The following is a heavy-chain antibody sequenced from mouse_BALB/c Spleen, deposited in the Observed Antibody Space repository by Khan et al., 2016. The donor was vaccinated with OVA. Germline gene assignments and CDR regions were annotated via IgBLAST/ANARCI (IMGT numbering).Heavy chain of an antibody. CDR1: GYSFTAYY. V-gene: IGHV1-18*01. J-gene: IGHJ3*01. CDR3: VRVYEFFPY. CDR2: VNPSNGAT. D-gene: IGHD2-14*01. Sequence: VQLQQSGPDLVKPGASVKISCKASGYSFTAYYMHWVKESHGKTLECIGRVNPSNGATTYNQKFRGKAILTVDKSSSTAYMELRSLTSEDSAVYYCVRVYEFFPYWGQGTLVTCSA.